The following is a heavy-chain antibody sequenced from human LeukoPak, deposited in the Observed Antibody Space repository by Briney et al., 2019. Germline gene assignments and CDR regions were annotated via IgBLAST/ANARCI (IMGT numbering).Heavy chain of an antibody. V-gene: IGHV1-18*01. Sequence: ASVKVSCKASGGTFSSYAISWVRQAPGQGLEWMGWISAYNGNTNYAQKLQGRVTMTTDTSTSTAYMELRSLRSDDTAVYYCATGPIAVAGTGVDYWGQGTLVTVSS. CDR1: GGTFSSYA. D-gene: IGHD6-19*01. CDR2: ISAYNGNT. CDR3: ATGPIAVAGTGVDY. J-gene: IGHJ4*02.